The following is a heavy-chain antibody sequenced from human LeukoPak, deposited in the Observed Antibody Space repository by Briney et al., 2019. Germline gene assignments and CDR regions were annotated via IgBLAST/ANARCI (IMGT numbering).Heavy chain of an antibody. D-gene: IGHD6-19*01. CDR2: ISGSGGST. CDR3: ASEGKAVAGFDF. J-gene: IGHJ4*02. CDR1: GFTFSSYA. Sequence: GGSLRFSCAASGFTFSSYAMSWVRQAPGKGLEWVSAISGSGGSTYYAYSVKGGFTISGDNSKNTLFLQMNILTAETTALYYGASEGKAVAGFDFWGQGTLVTVSS. V-gene: IGHV3-23*01.